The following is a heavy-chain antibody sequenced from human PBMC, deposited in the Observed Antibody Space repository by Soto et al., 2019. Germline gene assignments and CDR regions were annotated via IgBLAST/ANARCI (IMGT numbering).Heavy chain of an antibody. CDR1: GYTFSGYF. Sequence: QVQLVQSGAEVKKPGASVRISCRASGYTFSGYFLHWVRQAPGEGLEWMGMINPSGGSTPYAQKFQGRVRMTTDTSRSRLYMERTRLRSDDTAVYFCARGRWVGEAPKVVYHFYGTDVWGQGTAVTVS. CDR2: INPSGGST. D-gene: IGHD3-22*01. J-gene: IGHJ6*02. CDR3: ARGRWVGEAPKVVYHFYGTDV. V-gene: IGHV1-46*01.